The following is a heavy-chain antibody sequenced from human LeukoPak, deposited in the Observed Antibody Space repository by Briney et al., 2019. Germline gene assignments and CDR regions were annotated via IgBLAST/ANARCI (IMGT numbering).Heavy chain of an antibody. J-gene: IGHJ6*03. CDR3: ARVGGVGYYYYMDV. CDR1: GYSISSGYY. CDR2: IYHSGST. V-gene: IGHV4-38-2*01. Sequence: SETLSLTCAVSGYSISSGYYWGWIRPPPGKGRGWIGMIYHSGSTDYNPSLKSRVTISVDTSKNQFSLKLSSVTAADTAVYYCARVGGVGYYYYMDVWGKGTTVTVSS. D-gene: IGHD3-16*01.